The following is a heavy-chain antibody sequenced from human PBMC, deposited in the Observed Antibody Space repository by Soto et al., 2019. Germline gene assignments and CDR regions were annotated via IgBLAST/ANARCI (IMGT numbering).Heavy chain of an antibody. D-gene: IGHD2-2*01. V-gene: IGHV3-23*01. CDR3: AKSGFVVVPSYYYYMDV. Sequence: GGSLRLSCAASGFTFSSYAMSWVRQAPGKGLEWVSAISGSGGSTYYADSVKGRFTIPRDNSKNTLYLQMNSLRAEDTAVYYCAKSGFVVVPSYYYYMDVWGKGTTVTVSS. CDR1: GFTFSSYA. J-gene: IGHJ6*03. CDR2: ISGSGGST.